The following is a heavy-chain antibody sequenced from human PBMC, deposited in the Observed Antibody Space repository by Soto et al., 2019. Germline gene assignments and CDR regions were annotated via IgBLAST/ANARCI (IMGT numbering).Heavy chain of an antibody. J-gene: IGHJ4*02. Sequence: ASVKVSCKASGYTFTSYAMHWVRQAPGQRLEWMGWINAGNGNTKYSQKFQGRVTITRDTSASTAYMELSSLRSEDTAVYYCARGVRYFDWLYFDYWGQGTLVTVSS. D-gene: IGHD3-9*01. CDR2: INAGNGNT. V-gene: IGHV1-3*01. CDR1: GYTFTSYA. CDR3: ARGVRYFDWLYFDY.